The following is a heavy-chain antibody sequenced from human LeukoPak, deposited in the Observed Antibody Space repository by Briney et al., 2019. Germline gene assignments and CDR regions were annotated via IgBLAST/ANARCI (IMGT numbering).Heavy chain of an antibody. J-gene: IGHJ4*02. CDR2: INHSGST. CDR3: ATGYSSSWSFY. D-gene: IGHD6-13*01. V-gene: IGHV4-38-2*02. Sequence: SSVTLSLTCTVSGYSISSGYYWGWIRQPPGKGLEWIGEINHSGSTNYNPSLKSRVTISVDTSKNQFSLKLSSVTAADTAVYYCATGYSSSWSFYWGQGTLVTVSS. CDR1: GYSISSGYY.